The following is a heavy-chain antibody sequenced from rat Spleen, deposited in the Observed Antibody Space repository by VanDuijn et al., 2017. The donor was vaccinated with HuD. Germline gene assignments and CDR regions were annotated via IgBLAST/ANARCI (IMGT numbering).Heavy chain of an antibody. CDR2: ISYDGSST. CDR1: GFTFSDYY. Sequence: EVQLVESGGGLVQPGRSLKLSCAAAGFTFSDYYMAWIRQAPTNGLEWVATISYDGSSTYYRDSVKGRFTISRDNAKSTLYLQMDSLQSEDTATYYCARHGRGERTYYYVLDAWGQGASVTVSS. CDR3: ARHGRGERTYYYVLDA. J-gene: IGHJ4*01. V-gene: IGHV5-29*01. D-gene: IGHD4-3*01.